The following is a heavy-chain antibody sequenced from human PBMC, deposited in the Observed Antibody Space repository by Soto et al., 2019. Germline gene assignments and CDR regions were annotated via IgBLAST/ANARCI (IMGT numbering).Heavy chain of an antibody. CDR2: IYYSGST. V-gene: IGHV4-59*01. D-gene: IGHD1-26*01. J-gene: IGHJ5*02. CDR3: ARGVGSANP. Sequence: QVQLQESGPGLVKPSETLSLTCTVSGGSISSYYWSWIRQPPGKGLEWIGYIYYSGSTNYNPSLTSRVTISVDTSKNQFSLRLNSVTAADTAVYYCARGVGSANPWGQGTLVTVSS. CDR1: GGSISSYY.